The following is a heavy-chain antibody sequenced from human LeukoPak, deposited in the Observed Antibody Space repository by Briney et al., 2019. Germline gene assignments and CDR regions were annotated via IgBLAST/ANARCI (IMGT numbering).Heavy chain of an antibody. CDR1: GGSISSYS. V-gene: IGHV4-59*01. CDR2: IYYSGTT. Sequence: SETLSLTCTVSGGSISSYSWSWIRQPPGKGLEWIGYIYYSGTTNYNPSLKSRVTVSVDTSKKQFSLRLSSVTAADTAVYYCAGPFSGSYGGFDYWGQGTLVTVSS. CDR3: AGPFSGSYGGFDY. D-gene: IGHD1-26*01. J-gene: IGHJ4*02.